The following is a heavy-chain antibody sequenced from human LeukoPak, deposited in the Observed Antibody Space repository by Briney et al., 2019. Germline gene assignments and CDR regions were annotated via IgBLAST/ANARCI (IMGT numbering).Heavy chain of an antibody. V-gene: IGHV1-18*04. CDR3: ARDTGATPAYYYYYMDV. CDR2: ISAYNGNT. J-gene: IGHJ6*03. CDR1: GYTFTGYY. Sequence: ASVKVSCKASGYTFTGYYMHWVRQAPGQGLEWMGWISAYNGNTNYAQKLQGRVTMTTDTSTSTAYMELRSLRSDDTAVYYCARDTGATPAYYYYYMDVWGKGTTVTVSS. D-gene: IGHD1-26*01.